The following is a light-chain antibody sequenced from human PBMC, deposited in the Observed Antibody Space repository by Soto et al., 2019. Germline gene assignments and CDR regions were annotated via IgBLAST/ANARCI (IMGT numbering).Light chain of an antibody. Sequence: IQMTQSPSTLSASVGDRVTITCRASQPISTWLAWYHEKPGKAPKLLIYDASSLEGGVPSRFSGSGSGTEFTLTISSLQPDDFATYYCHQYNYYRPTFGQGTKVDIK. CDR1: QPISTW. CDR3: HQYNYYRPT. V-gene: IGKV1-5*01. J-gene: IGKJ1*01. CDR2: DAS.